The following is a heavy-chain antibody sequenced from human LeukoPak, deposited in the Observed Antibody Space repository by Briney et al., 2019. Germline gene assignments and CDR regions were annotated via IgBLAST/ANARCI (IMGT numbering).Heavy chain of an antibody. J-gene: IGHJ5*02. CDR2: ISGDGGST. Sequence: QSGGSLRLSCAASGFTFDDYAMHWVRQAPGKGLEWVSLISGDGGSTYYADSVKGRFTISRDNSKNSLYLRMNSLRTEDTALYYWEKDDRPGNWFDPWGQGTLVTVSS. CDR1: GFTFDDYA. V-gene: IGHV3-43*02. CDR3: EKDDRPGNWFDP.